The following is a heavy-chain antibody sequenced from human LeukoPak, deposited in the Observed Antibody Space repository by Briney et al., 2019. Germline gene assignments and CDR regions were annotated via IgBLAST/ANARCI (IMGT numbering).Heavy chain of an antibody. D-gene: IGHD3-16*01. CDR2: ISAYNGNT. Sequence: ASVKVSCKASGGTFSSYAISWVRQAPGQGLEWMGWISAYNGNTNYAQKLQGRVTMTTDTSTSTAYMELRSLRSDDTAVYYCARDFRGAVDYWGQGTLVTVSS. CDR1: GGTFSSYA. CDR3: ARDFRGAVDY. J-gene: IGHJ4*02. V-gene: IGHV1-18*01.